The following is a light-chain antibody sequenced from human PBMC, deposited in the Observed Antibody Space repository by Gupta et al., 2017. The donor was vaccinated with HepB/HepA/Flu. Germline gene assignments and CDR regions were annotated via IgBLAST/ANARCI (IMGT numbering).Light chain of an antibody. Sequence: GDRVTITCQASQDIIKSVSWYQQKPGKAPKLLIYDASHLETGVPSRFSGSGSGTDFTFAINNLQPEDVAIYFCQQCDNLPLTFGGGTQVEIK. CDR3: QQCDNLPLT. CDR1: QDIIKS. CDR2: DAS. J-gene: IGKJ4*01. V-gene: IGKV1-33*01.